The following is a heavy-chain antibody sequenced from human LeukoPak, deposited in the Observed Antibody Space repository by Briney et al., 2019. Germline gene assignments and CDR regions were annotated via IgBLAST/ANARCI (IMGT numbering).Heavy chain of an antibody. Sequence: SETLSLTCAVYGGSFSGYYWSWIRQPPGKGLEWIGEINHSGSTNYNPSLKSRVTISVDTSKNQFSLKLSSVTAADTAVYYCARGNSFPYYYGSGSYYPYWGQGTLVTVSS. CDR3: ARGNSFPYYYGSGSYYPY. V-gene: IGHV4-34*01. CDR1: GGSFSGYY. CDR2: INHSGST. D-gene: IGHD3-10*01. J-gene: IGHJ4*02.